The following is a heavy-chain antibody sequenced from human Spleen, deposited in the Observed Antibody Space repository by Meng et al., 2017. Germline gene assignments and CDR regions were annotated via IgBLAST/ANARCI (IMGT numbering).Heavy chain of an antibody. D-gene: IGHD6-13*01. CDR2: IYSGGST. V-gene: IGHV3-53*05. CDR1: GFTVSSNY. CDR3: ARDRGAAGTRLDY. Sequence: GESLKISCAASGFTVSSNYMSWVRQAPGKGLEWVSVIYSGGSTYYADSVKGRFTISRDNSKNTLSLQMNSLRPDDTAVYYCARDRGAAGTRLDYWGQGTLVTVSS. J-gene: IGHJ4*02.